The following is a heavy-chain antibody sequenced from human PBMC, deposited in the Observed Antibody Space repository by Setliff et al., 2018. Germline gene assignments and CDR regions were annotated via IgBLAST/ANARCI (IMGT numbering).Heavy chain of an antibody. D-gene: IGHD3-3*01. V-gene: IGHV4-38-2*02. Sequence: PSETLSLTCAVSVYSISRDCHWGWIRQPPGKGLEWIGSIYYSGNTYYNASLKGRVTISVDTSKNQFSLKLSSVTAADTAVYYCARDPPYYDFWSGYCLPGYFDIWGQGTMVTVSS. J-gene: IGHJ3*02. CDR3: ARDPPYYDFWSGYCLPGYFDI. CDR1: VYSISRDCH. CDR2: IYYSGNT.